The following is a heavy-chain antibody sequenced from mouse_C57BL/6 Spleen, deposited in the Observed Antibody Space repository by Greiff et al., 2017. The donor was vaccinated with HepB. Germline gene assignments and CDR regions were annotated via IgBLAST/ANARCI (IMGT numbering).Heavy chain of an antibody. V-gene: IGHV15-2*01. Sequence: VQLQQSGSELRSPGSSVKLSCKDFDSEVFPIAYMSWVRQKPGHGFEWIGGILPSIGRTIYGEKFEDKATLDADTLSNTAYLELNSLTSEDSAIYYCARRWDYGSSYWYFDVWGTGTTVTVSS. CDR3: ARRWDYGSSYWYFDV. CDR2: ILPSIGRT. CDR1: DSEVFPIAY. J-gene: IGHJ1*03. D-gene: IGHD1-1*01.